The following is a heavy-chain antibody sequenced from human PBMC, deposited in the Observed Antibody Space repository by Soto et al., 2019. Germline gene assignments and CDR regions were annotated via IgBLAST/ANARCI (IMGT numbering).Heavy chain of an antibody. CDR1: GGSISSGGYY. D-gene: IGHD5-12*01. J-gene: IGHJ6*02. V-gene: IGHV4-31*03. CDR2: IYYSGST. Sequence: KSSETLSLTCTVSGGSISSGGYYWSWIRQHPGKGLEWIGYIYYSGSTYYNPSLKSRVTISVDTSKNQFSLKLSSVTAADTAVYYCARKVATMNPTYYGMDVWGQGTTVTVSS. CDR3: ARKVATMNPTYYGMDV.